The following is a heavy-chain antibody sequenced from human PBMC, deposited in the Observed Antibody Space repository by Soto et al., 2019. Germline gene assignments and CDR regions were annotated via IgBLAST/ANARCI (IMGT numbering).Heavy chain of an antibody. Sequence: ASVKVSCKASGYTFTGYYMHWVRQAPGQGLEWMGWINPNSGGTNYAQKFQGRVTMTRDTSISTAYMELSRLRSDDTAVYYCARPGFCSSTSCYDAFDIWCQGTMVTVSS. CDR2: INPNSGGT. J-gene: IGHJ3*02. V-gene: IGHV1-2*02. CDR1: GYTFTGYY. D-gene: IGHD2-2*01. CDR3: ARPGFCSSTSCYDAFDI.